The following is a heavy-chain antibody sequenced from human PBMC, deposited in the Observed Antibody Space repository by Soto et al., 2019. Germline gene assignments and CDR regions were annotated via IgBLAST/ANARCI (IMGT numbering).Heavy chain of an antibody. J-gene: IGHJ4*02. Sequence: EVQLLESGGGWVQPGGSLRLSCAASGFTFSSYAMNGVRQAPGKGLEWVSVISGSGGSTYYADSVKGRFSISRDSSKNTLYLQMNSLRAEDTAVYYCAKRGSGSYFDYWGQGTLVTVSS. CDR1: GFTFSSYA. D-gene: IGHD1-26*01. CDR2: ISGSGGST. V-gene: IGHV3-23*01. CDR3: AKRGSGSYFDY.